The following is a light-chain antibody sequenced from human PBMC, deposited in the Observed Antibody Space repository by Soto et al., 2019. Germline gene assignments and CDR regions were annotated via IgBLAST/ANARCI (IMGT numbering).Light chain of an antibody. V-gene: IGLV1-47*01. CDR2: RND. J-gene: IGLJ2*01. Sequence: VLTQPPSASGTPGQRVTISCSGSSSNIGSYSVYWYHQLPGAAPKVLIYRNDQRPSGVPVRFSGSKSGTSASLVISGLRSEDEADYYCAAWDDSLSGHVVFGGGTKLTVL. CDR3: AAWDDSLSGHVV. CDR1: SSNIGSYS.